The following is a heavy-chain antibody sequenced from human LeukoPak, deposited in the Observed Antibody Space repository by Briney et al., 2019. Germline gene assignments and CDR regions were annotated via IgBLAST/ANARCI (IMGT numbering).Heavy chain of an antibody. V-gene: IGHV3-30-3*01. J-gene: IGHJ4*02. CDR3: ARVGTYDCSSTSCLLPDY. CDR1: GFTFSSYA. D-gene: IGHD2-2*01. Sequence: GSLRLSCAASGFTFSSYAMHWVRQAPGKGLEWVAVISYDGSNKYYADSVKGRFTISRDNSKNTLYLQMNSLRAEDTAVYYRARVGTYDCSSTSCLLPDYWGQGTLVTVSS. CDR2: ISYDGSNK.